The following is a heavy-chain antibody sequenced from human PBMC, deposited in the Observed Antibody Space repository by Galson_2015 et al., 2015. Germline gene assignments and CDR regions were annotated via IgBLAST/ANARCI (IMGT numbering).Heavy chain of an antibody. V-gene: IGHV1-69*13. CDR3: AREVTAGYYYYMDV. CDR2: IIPIFGTA. Sequence: SVKVSCKASGGTFSSYAISWVRQAPGQGLEWMGGIIPIFGTANYAQKLQGRVTITADESTSTAYMELSSLRSEDTAVYYCAREVTAGYYYYMDVWGKGTTVTVSS. D-gene: IGHD2-21*02. CDR1: GGTFSSYA. J-gene: IGHJ6*03.